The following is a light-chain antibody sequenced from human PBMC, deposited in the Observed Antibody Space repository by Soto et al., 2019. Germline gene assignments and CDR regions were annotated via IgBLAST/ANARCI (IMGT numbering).Light chain of an antibody. CDR1: QMFATS. J-gene: IGKJ3*01. CDR2: DAS. Sequence: EIVLTQSPATLSFSQGEKATPPAGAIQMFATSLAWYKQKPGKAPRLLIYDASTRATGIPARFSGSGSGTDFTLTISSLEPEDFAVYYCQQRSNWEITFGPGTKVDIK. CDR3: QQRSNWEIT. V-gene: IGKV3-11*01.